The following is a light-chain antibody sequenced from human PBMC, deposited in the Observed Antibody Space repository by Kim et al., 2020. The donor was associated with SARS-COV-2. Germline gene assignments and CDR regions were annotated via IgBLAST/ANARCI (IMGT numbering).Light chain of an antibody. CDR1: SLRSYY. Sequence: LGQPVRITRQGDSLRSYYANWYQQKPGQSPVLVIYGKNNRPSGIPDRFSGSSSGNTASLTITGAQAEDEADYYCNSRDSSGNHVVFGGGTQLTVL. V-gene: IGLV3-19*01. J-gene: IGLJ2*01. CDR3: NSRDSSGNHVV. CDR2: GKN.